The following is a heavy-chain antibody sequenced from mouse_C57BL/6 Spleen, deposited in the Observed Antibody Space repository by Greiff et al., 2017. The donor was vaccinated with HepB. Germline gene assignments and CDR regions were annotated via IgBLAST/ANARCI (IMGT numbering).Heavy chain of an antibody. D-gene: IGHD1-1*01. CDR1: GFTFSSYA. CDR2: ISSGGDYI. V-gene: IGHV5-9-1*02. Sequence: EVKLMESGEGLVKPGGSLKLSCAASGFTFSSYAMSWVRQTPEKRLEWVAYISSGGDYIYYADTVKGRFTISRDNARNTLYLQLSSLKSEDTAMYYCTRVDYYGSSYEYFDVWGTGTTVTVSS. J-gene: IGHJ1*03. CDR3: TRVDYYGSSYEYFDV.